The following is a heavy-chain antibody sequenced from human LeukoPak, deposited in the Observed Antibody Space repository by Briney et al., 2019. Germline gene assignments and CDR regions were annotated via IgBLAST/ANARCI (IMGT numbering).Heavy chain of an antibody. CDR2: INTNTGNP. CDR3: AREARYDSKEDY. CDR1: GXXFTSXA. V-gene: IGHV7-4-1*02. D-gene: IGHD3-22*01. J-gene: IGHJ4*02. Sequence: CXXXGXXFTSXAXXWVXXAPXQXXXXXXWINTNTGNPTYAQGFTGRFVFSLDTSVSTAYLQISSLKAEDTAVYYCAREARYDSKEDYWGQGTLVTVSS.